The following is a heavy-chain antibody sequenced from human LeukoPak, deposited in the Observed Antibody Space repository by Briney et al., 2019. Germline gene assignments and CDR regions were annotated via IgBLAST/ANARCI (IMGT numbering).Heavy chain of an antibody. CDR1: GFTFSSYS. D-gene: IGHD6-6*01. J-gene: IGHJ4*02. CDR2: ISSSSSYI. V-gene: IGHV3-21*01. CDR3: ASIAARPNPDGY. Sequence: GGSLRLSCAASGFTFSSYSMNWVRQAPGKGLEWVSSISSSSSYIYYADSVKGRFTISRDNAKNSMYLQMNSLRAEDTAVYYCASIAARPNPDGYWGQGTLVTVSS.